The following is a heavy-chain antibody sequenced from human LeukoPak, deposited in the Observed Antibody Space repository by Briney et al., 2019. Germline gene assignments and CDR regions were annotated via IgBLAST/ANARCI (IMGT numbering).Heavy chain of an antibody. J-gene: IGHJ4*02. CDR1: GYTFNGHY. D-gene: IGHD7-27*01. V-gene: IGHV1-2*02. CDR2: INPNSGVT. Sequence: ASVKVSCKASGYTFNGHYIHWVRQAPGQGLEWVGWINPNSGVTNYAQKFQGRVTMTRYTSVSTAYMEVSTLRSDDTAVYYCARTNWVSAAGDYWGQGTLVTVSS. CDR3: ARTNWVSAAGDY.